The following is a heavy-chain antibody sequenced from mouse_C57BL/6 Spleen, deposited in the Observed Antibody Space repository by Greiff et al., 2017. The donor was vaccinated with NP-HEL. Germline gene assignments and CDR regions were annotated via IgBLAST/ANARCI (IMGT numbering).Heavy chain of an antibody. D-gene: IGHD1-1*01. CDR3: ARPAVVAPNYAMDY. CDR1: GYTFTSYW. CDR2: IDPSDSYT. V-gene: IGHV1-69*01. J-gene: IGHJ4*01. Sequence: QVQLQQPGAELVMPGASVKLSCKASGYTFTSYWMHWVKQRPGQGLEWIGEIDPSDSYTNYNQKFKGKSTLTVDKSSSTAYMQLSSLTSEDSAVYYCARPAVVAPNYAMDYWGQGTSVTVSS.